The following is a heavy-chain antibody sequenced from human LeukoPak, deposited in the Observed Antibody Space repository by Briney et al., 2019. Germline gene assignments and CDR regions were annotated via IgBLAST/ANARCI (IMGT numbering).Heavy chain of an antibody. Sequence: SQTLSLTCIVYGGSIISGDYYWSWIRQPPGKGLEWIGYIYHNGDTYYNPSLKSRVSISVDTSKNQFSLKLTSVTAADTAVYYCARAGVVPAAINRAFDIWGQGSVVTVS. CDR3: ARAGVVPAAINRAFDI. CDR2: IYHNGDT. D-gene: IGHD2-2*02. J-gene: IGHJ3*02. CDR1: GGSIISGDYY. V-gene: IGHV4-30-4*08.